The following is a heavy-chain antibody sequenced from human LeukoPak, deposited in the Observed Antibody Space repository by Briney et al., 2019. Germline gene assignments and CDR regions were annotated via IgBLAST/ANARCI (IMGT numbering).Heavy chain of an antibody. D-gene: IGHD3-10*01. V-gene: IGHV1-18*01. CDR2: ISAYNGNT. J-gene: IGHJ6*03. Sequence: GASVKVSCKASGYTFTSYGISWVRQAPGQGLEWMGWISAYNGNTNYAQKLQGRVTMTTDTSTSTAYMELRSRRSDDTAVYYCARGGLTMVRGVISPGAYYMDVWGKGTTVTVSS. CDR3: ARGGLTMVRGVISPGAYYMDV. CDR1: GYTFTSYG.